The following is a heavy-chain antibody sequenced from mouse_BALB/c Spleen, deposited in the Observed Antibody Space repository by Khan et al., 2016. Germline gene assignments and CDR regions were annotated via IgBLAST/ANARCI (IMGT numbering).Heavy chain of an antibody. CDR3: ARGERLRQAFAY. D-gene: IGHD2-4*01. CDR1: GYSITSGYY. Sequence: EVQLQESGPGLVKPSQSLSLTCSVTGYSITSGYYWNWIRQFPGNKLEWMGYISYDGSNNYNPSLKNRISITRDTSKNQFFLKLNSVTTEDTATYYCARGERLRQAFAYWGRGTLVTVSA. V-gene: IGHV3-6*02. CDR2: ISYDGSN. J-gene: IGHJ3*01.